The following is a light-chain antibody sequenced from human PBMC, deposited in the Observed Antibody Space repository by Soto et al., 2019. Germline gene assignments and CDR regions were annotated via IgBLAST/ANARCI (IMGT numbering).Light chain of an antibody. V-gene: IGKV3-11*01. CDR3: QQRKYWHPIT. CDR2: GAA. J-gene: IGKJ5*01. Sequence: VLTQSPATLSASPGERAALXLRASQSVITNLAWYQQKPGQPPRLLIYGAASRATGIPDRFSGSGSGTVFTLTIGSLEPEDSAVYYCQQRKYWHPITFGQGTRLEIK. CDR1: QSVITN.